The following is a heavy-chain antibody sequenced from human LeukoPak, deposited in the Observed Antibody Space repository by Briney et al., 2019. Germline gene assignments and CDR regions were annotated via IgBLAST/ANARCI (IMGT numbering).Heavy chain of an antibody. CDR2: INHSGST. J-gene: IGHJ4*02. CDR1: AGSFSGYY. CDR3: ARGPYYYDSSGSLWYFDY. V-gene: IGHV4-34*01. Sequence: SETLSLTCAVYAGSFSGYYWSWIRQPPGKGLEWIGEINHSGSTNYNPSLKSRVTISVDTSKNQFSLKLSSVTAADTAVYYCARGPYYYDSSGSLWYFDYWGQGTLVTVSS. D-gene: IGHD3-22*01.